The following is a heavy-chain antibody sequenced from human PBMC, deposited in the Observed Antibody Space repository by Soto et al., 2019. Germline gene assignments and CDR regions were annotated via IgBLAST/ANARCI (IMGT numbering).Heavy chain of an antibody. CDR3: ARVYDYIWGSYPRPHDASDI. J-gene: IGHJ3*02. Sequence: SETLSLTCTVSGGSISSSSYYWGWIRQPPGKGLEWIGSIYYSGGTYYNPSLKSRVTISVDTSKNQFSLKLSSVTAADTAVYYCARVYDYIWGSYPRPHDASDICGQGTMVTVSS. D-gene: IGHD3-16*01. V-gene: IGHV4-39*01. CDR2: IYYSGGT. CDR1: GGSISSSSYY.